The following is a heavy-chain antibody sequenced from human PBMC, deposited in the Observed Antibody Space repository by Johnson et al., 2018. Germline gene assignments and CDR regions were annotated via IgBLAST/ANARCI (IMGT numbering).Heavy chain of an antibody. CDR1: GFTFSSYA. Sequence: QLVESGGGLVQPGGSLRLSCAASGFTFSSYAMSWVRQAPGKGLEWVSAIRGSGGSTYSADSVKGRFTIPRDNSKTTLYLQMNSLRDEDTAVYYCARDLFIVWERNSRDVWGRGTTVTVSS. J-gene: IGHJ6*02. CDR3: ARDLFIVWERNSRDV. V-gene: IGHV3-23*04. CDR2: IRGSGGST. D-gene: IGHD3-16*01.